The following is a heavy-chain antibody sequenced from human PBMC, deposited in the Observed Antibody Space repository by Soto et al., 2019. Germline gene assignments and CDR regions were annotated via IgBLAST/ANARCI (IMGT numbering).Heavy chain of an antibody. J-gene: IGHJ6*02. D-gene: IGHD6-13*01. CDR3: AKDPPSERMQPDYGMDV. V-gene: IGHV3-23*01. Sequence: GSLRVLYSASGFTFYSCVMIWVRQAPGNGLEWLSLISGSGRYTDYADSVKGRFTISRDNSKNTLYLQMNSLRVEDTAVYYCAKDPPSERMQPDYGMDVWGQGTTVTGSS. CDR2: ISGSGRYT. CDR1: GFTFYSCV.